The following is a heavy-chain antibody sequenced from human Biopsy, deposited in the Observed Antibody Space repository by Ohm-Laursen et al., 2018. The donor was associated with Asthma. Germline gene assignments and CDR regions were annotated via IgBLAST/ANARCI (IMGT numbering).Heavy chain of an antibody. CDR2: ISNAGANK. CDR1: VLTFSSYG. V-gene: IGHV3-30*03. J-gene: IGHJ4*02. D-gene: IGHD3-3*01. CDR3: ARQVKSTVFGVSYKKFDF. Sequence: SLRLSCSASVLTFSSYGMVWVRLALGKGLEWVALISNAGANKFYADSVQGRFTISRDNSKSTLYLQMHSLKIEDTAVYFCARQVKSTVFGVSYKKFDFWGQGTLVAVST.